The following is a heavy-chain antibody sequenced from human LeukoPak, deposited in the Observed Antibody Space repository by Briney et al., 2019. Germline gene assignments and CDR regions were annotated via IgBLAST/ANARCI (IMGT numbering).Heavy chain of an antibody. Sequence: GGSLRLSCEASGFSASNAWMSWVRQVSGKRLEWVGHIKTKTDGTTDYAAPVKGRFTISRDDSKNTVYLQMSSLKTEDTAVYFCTTDQARSTWGQGTLVTVSS. CDR1: GFSASNAW. D-gene: IGHD4-17*01. J-gene: IGHJ5*02. CDR2: IKTKTDGTT. CDR3: TTDQARST. V-gene: IGHV3-15*01.